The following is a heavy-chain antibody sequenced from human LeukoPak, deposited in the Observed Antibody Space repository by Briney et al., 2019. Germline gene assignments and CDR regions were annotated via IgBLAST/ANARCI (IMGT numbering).Heavy chain of an antibody. CDR2: ISYDGSNK. V-gene: IGHV3-30*18. D-gene: IGHD1-26*01. Sequence: GGSLRLSCAASGFTFSSYGMHWVRQAPGKGLEWVAVISYDGSNKYYADSVKGRFTISRDNSKNTLYLQMNSLRAEDTAVYYCAKFLRGASGYFDYWGQGTLVTVSS. CDR1: GFTFSSYG. CDR3: AKFLRGASGYFDY. J-gene: IGHJ4*02.